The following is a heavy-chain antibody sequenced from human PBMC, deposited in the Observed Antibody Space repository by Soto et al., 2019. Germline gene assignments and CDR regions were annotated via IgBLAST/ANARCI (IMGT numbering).Heavy chain of an antibody. Sequence: PSETLSLTCTVSGGSISSYYWSWIRQPPGKGLEWIGYIYYSGSTNYNPSLKSRVTISVDTSKNQFSLKLNSVTAADTAVYYCASTFYDFWSGTFDPWGQGTLVTVSS. CDR2: IYYSGST. V-gene: IGHV4-59*08. CDR3: ASTFYDFWSGTFDP. CDR1: GGSISSYY. J-gene: IGHJ5*02. D-gene: IGHD3-3*01.